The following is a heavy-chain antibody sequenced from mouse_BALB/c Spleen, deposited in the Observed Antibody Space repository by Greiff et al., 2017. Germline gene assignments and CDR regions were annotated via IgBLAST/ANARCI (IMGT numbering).Heavy chain of an antibody. CDR1: GFSLTGYG. J-gene: IGHJ2*01. V-gene: IGHV2-6-7*01. CDR2: IWGDGST. D-gene: IGHD1-1*01. Sequence: VKLVESGPGLVAPSQSLSITCTVSGFSLTGYGVNWVLQPPGKGLEWLGMIWGDGSTDYNSALKSRLSISKDNSKSQVFLKMNSLQTDDTARYYCARATGDYWGQGTTLTVSS. CDR3: ARATGDY.